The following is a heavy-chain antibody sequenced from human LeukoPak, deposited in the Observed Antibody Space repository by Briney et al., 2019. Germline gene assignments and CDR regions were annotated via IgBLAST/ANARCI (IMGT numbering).Heavy chain of an antibody. CDR1: GFTFYSHW. D-gene: IGHD3-9*01. Sequence: GGSLRLSCAASGFTFYSHWMHWVRQAPGKGLMWVSRINSDGTNTNYADSVKGRFTISRDNAKNTLYLQMHSLRAEDTAVYYCARDPQILTGPGTLDIWGQGTMVTVSS. J-gene: IGHJ3*02. V-gene: IGHV3-74*01. CDR3: ARDPQILTGPGTLDI. CDR2: INSDGTNT.